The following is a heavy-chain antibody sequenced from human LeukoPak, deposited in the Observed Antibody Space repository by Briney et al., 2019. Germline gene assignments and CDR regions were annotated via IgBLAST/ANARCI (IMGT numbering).Heavy chain of an antibody. J-gene: IGHJ3*02. CDR3: ARQDVATSHDAFDI. D-gene: IGHD5-12*01. Sequence: PSETLSLTCTVSGGSISSYYWSWIRQPPGKGLEWIGYIYYTGSTNYNPSLKSRVTISLDTSKNRFSLKLSSVTAADTAVYYCARQDVATSHDAFDIWGQGTMVTVSS. V-gene: IGHV4-59*08. CDR1: GGSISSYY. CDR2: IYYTGST.